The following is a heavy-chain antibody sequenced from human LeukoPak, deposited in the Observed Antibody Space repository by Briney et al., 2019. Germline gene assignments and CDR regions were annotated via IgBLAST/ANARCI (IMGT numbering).Heavy chain of an antibody. Sequence: GGSLRLSCAASGFTFSSYWMHWVRQAPGRGLVWVSRINTDGSSTSYADSAKGRFTISRDNAKNTLYLQMNSLRAEDTAVYYCARVYGGNKAFDIWGQGTMVTVSS. V-gene: IGHV3-74*01. CDR2: INTDGSST. CDR1: GFTFSSYW. D-gene: IGHD4-23*01. CDR3: ARVYGGNKAFDI. J-gene: IGHJ3*02.